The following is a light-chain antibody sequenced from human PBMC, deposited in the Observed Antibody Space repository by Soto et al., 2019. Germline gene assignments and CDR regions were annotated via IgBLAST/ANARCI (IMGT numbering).Light chain of an antibody. CDR2: DAS. CDR3: QQYGRSPWT. J-gene: IGKJ1*01. CDR1: QSVSSN. V-gene: IGKV3-20*01. Sequence: EIVLTQSPSTLSVSTGERATLSCRASQSVSSNLAWYQQKPGQAPRLLIYDASNRATGIPDRFSGSGSGTDFTLTISRLEPEDFAVYYCQQYGRSPWTFGQGTKVDIK.